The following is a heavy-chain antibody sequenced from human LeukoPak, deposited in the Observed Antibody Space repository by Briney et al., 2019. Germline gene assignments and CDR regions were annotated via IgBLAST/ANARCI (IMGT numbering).Heavy chain of an antibody. D-gene: IGHD6-19*01. CDR1: GGSISDYY. V-gene: IGHV4-59*01. Sequence: SETLSLTCTVSGGSISDYYWAWIRQPPGKGLEWIGYIYYSGSTNYNPSLKSRVTISVDTSKNQFSLKLSSVTAADTAVYYCAGGVAVSGGAFDIWGQGTMVTVSS. CDR3: AGGVAVSGGAFDI. J-gene: IGHJ3*02. CDR2: IYYSGST.